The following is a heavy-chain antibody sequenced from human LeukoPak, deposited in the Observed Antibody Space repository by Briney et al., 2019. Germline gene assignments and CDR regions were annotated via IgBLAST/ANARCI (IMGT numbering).Heavy chain of an antibody. V-gene: IGHV3-9*01. J-gene: IGHJ1*01. D-gene: IGHD6-19*01. CDR1: GFTFSSYW. CDR2: ISWNSGSI. Sequence: PGGSLRLSCAASGFTFSSYWMHWVRQAPGKGLEWVSGISWNSGSIGYADSVKGRFTISRDNAKNSLYLQMNSLRAEDTALYYCAKDTALYSSGWPEYFQHWGQGTLVTVSS. CDR3: AKDTALYSSGWPEYFQH.